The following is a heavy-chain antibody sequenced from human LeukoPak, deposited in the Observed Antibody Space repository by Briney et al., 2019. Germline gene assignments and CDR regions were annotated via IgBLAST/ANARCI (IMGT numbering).Heavy chain of an antibody. V-gene: IGHV4-4*07. CDR1: CGSISSYY. CDR3: ARGYCSSTSCYHPDAFDI. D-gene: IGHD2-2*01. CDR2: IYTSGTT. Sequence: PSETLSLTCTVSCGSISSYYWSWIRQPAGKGLEWIGRIYTSGTTNYNPPLKSRVTMSVDTSKNQFSLKMRSVTAADTAVYYCARGYCSSTSCYHPDAFDIWGQGTMVTVSS. J-gene: IGHJ3*02.